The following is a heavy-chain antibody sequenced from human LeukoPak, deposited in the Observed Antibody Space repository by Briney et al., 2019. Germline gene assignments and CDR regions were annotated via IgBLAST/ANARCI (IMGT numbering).Heavy chain of an antibody. CDR3: ANEAHRHLDLHN. CDR1: GFTLRHFA. Sequence: GGSLRLSCADSGFTLRHFAMNWVRQAPGKGLEWVSSIASDGDTFYADAVKGRFTISRDISENTLHLQMNSLRADDTALYFCANEAHRHLDLHNWGQGTLVTVSA. D-gene: IGHD5-24*01. J-gene: IGHJ4*02. CDR2: IASDGDT. V-gene: IGHV3-23*01.